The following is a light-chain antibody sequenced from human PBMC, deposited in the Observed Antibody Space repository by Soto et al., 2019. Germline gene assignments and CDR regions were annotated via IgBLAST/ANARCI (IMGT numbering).Light chain of an antibody. CDR2: GAS. CDR1: QSVSSY. J-gene: IGKJ2*01. V-gene: IGKV3-15*01. CDR3: QQYSNWPPFT. Sequence: EIVMTQSPATLSVSPGERATLSCRASQSVSSYLAWYQQKPGQAPRLLIYGASTRATGIPARFSGSGSGTEFTLTISSLQSEDFAVSYCQQYSNWPPFTFGRGPKLEIK.